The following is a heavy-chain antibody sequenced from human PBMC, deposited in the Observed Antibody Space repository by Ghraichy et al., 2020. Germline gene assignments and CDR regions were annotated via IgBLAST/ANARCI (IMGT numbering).Heavy chain of an antibody. V-gene: IGHV3-33*01. CDR2: IWYDGSNK. Sequence: GGSLRLSCAASGFTFSSYGMHWVRQAPDKGLEWVAVIWYDGSNKYYADSVKGRFTISRDNSKNTLYLQMNSLRAEDTAVYYCTCFDGYNVDYWGQGTLVTVSS. CDR3: TCFDGYNVDY. CDR1: GFTFSSYG. J-gene: IGHJ4*02. D-gene: IGHD5-24*01.